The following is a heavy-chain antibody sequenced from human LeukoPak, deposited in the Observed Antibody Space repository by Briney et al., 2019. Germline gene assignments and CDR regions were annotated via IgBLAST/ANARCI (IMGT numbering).Heavy chain of an antibody. CDR2: IYTSGST. CDR1: GYSSISGYY. V-gene: IGHV4-38-2*02. Sequence: PSETLSLTCTVAGYSSISGYYWGWIRQPPGKGLEWIGIIYTSGSTNYNPPLKSRVTMSVDTSNNPFSLKLSSVTAADTAVYYCARGYGSGSLEWGQGTLVTVSS. J-gene: IGHJ4*02. D-gene: IGHD3-10*01. CDR3: ARGYGSGSLE.